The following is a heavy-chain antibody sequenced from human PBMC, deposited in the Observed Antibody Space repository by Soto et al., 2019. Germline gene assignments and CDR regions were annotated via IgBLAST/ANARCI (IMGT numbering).Heavy chain of an antibody. CDR3: ARENYYALDY. J-gene: IGHJ4*02. D-gene: IGHD3-10*01. CDR2: IYYSGST. CDR1: GGSVSSGSYY. V-gene: IGHV4-61*01. Sequence: SETLSLTCTVSGGSVSSGSYYWSWIRQPPGKGLKWIGYIYYSGSTHYNPSLKSRVTISLDTSKNQFSLKLNSVTAADTAVYYCARENYYALDYWGPGTLVTVSS.